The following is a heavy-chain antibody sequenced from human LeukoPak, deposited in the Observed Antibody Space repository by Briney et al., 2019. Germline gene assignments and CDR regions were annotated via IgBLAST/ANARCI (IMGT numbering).Heavy chain of an antibody. Sequence: GGSLRLSCAASGFTFRNYGMHWVRQAPGKGLEWVAVISIDGSEKYYADSVKGRFTISRDNSKNTLYLQMNSLRGDDTAVYYCARAPPYCSGGACYFDYWGQGTLVTVSS. V-gene: IGHV3-30*03. CDR1: GFTFRNYG. CDR3: ARAPPYCSGGACYFDY. D-gene: IGHD2-15*01. J-gene: IGHJ4*02. CDR2: ISIDGSEK.